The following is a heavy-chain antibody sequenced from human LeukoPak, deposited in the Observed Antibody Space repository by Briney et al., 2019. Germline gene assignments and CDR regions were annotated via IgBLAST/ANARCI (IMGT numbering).Heavy chain of an antibody. D-gene: IGHD3-10*01. Sequence: PGGSLRLSCAASGFTFSSYWMSWVRQAPGKGLEWVANIKQDGSEKYYVDSVKGRFTISRDNAKNSLYLQMNSLRAEDTAVYYCARDKAPIWFGDPGDYWGQGTLVTVSS. CDR2: IKQDGSEK. J-gene: IGHJ4*02. CDR3: ARDKAPIWFGDPGDY. V-gene: IGHV3-7*01. CDR1: GFTFSSYW.